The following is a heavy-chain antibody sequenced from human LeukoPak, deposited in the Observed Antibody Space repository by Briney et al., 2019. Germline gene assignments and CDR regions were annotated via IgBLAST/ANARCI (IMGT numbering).Heavy chain of an antibody. Sequence: ASVKVSCKASGGTFSSYAISWVRQAPGQGLEWMGGIIPIFGTANYAQKFQGRVTITADKSTSTAYMELSSLRSEDTAVYYCARAHRLPYGYNWFDPWGQGTLVTVSS. J-gene: IGHJ5*02. V-gene: IGHV1-69*06. CDR2: IIPIFGTA. CDR1: GGTFSSYA. CDR3: ARAHRLPYGYNWFDP. D-gene: IGHD4-17*01.